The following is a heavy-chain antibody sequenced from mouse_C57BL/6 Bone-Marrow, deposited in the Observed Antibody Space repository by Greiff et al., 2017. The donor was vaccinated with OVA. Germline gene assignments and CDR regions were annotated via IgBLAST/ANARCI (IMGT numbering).Heavy chain of an antibody. CDR1: GYTFTDYY. J-gene: IGHJ4*01. D-gene: IGHD2-3*01. Sequence: EVQLQQSGPVLVKPGASVKMSCKASGYTFTDYYMNWVKQSHGKSLEWIGVINPYNGGTSYNQKFKGKATLTVDKSSSTAYMELNSLTSEDSAVXYCARSYDGYYYAMDYWGQGTSVTVSS. V-gene: IGHV1-19*01. CDR2: INPYNGGT. CDR3: ARSYDGYYYAMDY.